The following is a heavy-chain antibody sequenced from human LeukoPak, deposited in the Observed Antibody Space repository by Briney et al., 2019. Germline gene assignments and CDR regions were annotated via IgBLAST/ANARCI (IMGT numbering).Heavy chain of an antibody. Sequence: SETLSLTCTVSGGSISSYYWSWIRQPAGKGLEWIGRIYTSGSTNYNPSLKSRVTISVDTSKNQFSLKLSSVTAADTAVYYCEASRVSWELLNYFDYWGQGTLVTVSS. CDR3: EASRVSWELLNYFDY. J-gene: IGHJ4*02. D-gene: IGHD1-26*01. CDR2: IYTSGST. V-gene: IGHV4-4*07. CDR1: GGSISSYY.